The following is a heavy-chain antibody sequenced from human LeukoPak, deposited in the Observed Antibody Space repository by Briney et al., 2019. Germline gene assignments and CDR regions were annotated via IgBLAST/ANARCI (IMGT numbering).Heavy chain of an antibody. CDR1: GFIFNAHW. CDR2: NRDGTSI. V-gene: IGHV3-74*01. CDR3: VRDVRGVGQDYYYMDV. D-gene: IGHD3-10*01. Sequence: GGSLRLSCAASGFIFNAHWMHWIRQAPGKGLVWVSRNRDGTSITYADSAGGRFTVSRDNAKSTLYLQMNSLTADDTALYYCVRDVRGVGQDYYYMDVWGKGTTVTVSS. J-gene: IGHJ6*03.